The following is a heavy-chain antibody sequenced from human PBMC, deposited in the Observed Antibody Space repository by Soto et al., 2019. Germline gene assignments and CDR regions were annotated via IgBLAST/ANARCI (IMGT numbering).Heavy chain of an antibody. J-gene: IGHJ4*02. Sequence: SETLSLTCTVSGGSVSSGSYYWSWIRQPPGKGLEWIGYIYYSGSTNYNPSLKSRVTISVDTSKNQFSMKLSSVTAADTAVYYCARTLDTAMGPSDYWGQGTLVTVSS. CDR2: IYYSGST. V-gene: IGHV4-61*01. CDR1: GGSVSSGSYY. D-gene: IGHD5-18*01. CDR3: ARTLDTAMGPSDY.